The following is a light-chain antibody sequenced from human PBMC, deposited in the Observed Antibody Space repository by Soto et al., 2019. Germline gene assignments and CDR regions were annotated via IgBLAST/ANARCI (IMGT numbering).Light chain of an antibody. J-gene: IGKJ5*01. Sequence: EIWLTQSPATLSLSPGERATLSCRASQSVSRYLAWYQQKPGQAPRLLIYDASNRATGIPARFSGSGSGTDFTLTISSLEPEDFAVYYCQQRSNWPPITFGQGTRLEIK. CDR3: QQRSNWPPIT. CDR1: QSVSRY. V-gene: IGKV3-11*01. CDR2: DAS.